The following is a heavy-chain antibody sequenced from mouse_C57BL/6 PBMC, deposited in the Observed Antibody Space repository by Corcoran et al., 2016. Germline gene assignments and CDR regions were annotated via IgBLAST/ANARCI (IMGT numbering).Heavy chain of an antibody. Sequence: EVQLQQSGPELVKPGASVKISCKASGYTFTDYYMNWVKQSHGKSLEWIGDINPNNGGTIYNQKFKGKATLTVDKSSSTAYMELRSLTSEDTAVYYCARGGNSLYYFDYWGQGTTLTVSS. CDR2: INPNNGGT. J-gene: IGHJ2*01. V-gene: IGHV1-26*01. CDR1: GYTFTDYY. CDR3: ARGGNSLYYFDY. D-gene: IGHD2-1*01.